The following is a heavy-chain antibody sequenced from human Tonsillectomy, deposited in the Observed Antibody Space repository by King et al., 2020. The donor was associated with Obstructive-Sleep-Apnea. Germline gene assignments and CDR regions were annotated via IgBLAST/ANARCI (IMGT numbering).Heavy chain of an antibody. Sequence: QLVQSGAEVKKPGASVKVSCKTSGYTFTDYYMHWVRQAPGQGLEWMGWINPNSGGTNYAQKFQGRVTMTRDTSISTAYMELSRLRSDDTAVYYCARDEGVTYYYYSSDYAQDYWGQGTLVTVSS. CDR1: GYTFTDYY. CDR3: ARDEGVTYYYYSSDYAQDY. CDR2: INPNSGGT. V-gene: IGHV1-2*02. J-gene: IGHJ4*02. D-gene: IGHD3-22*01.